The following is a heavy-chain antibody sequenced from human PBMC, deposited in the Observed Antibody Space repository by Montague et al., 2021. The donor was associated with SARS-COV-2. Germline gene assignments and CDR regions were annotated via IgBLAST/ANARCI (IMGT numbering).Heavy chain of an antibody. J-gene: IGHJ6*02. CDR2: MYYSGST. CDR1: GGSFSGYY. CDR3: ARDPWRITIFGVVTRYGMDV. V-gene: IGHV4-34*11. D-gene: IGHD3-3*01. Sequence: SETLSLTCAVYGGSFSGYYWTWIRQSPGKGLEWIGAMYYSGSTWLNPSLKSRVTISVDTSKNQLSLNLRSVTAADTAVYFCARDPWRITIFGVVTRYGMDVWGQGTTVTVSS.